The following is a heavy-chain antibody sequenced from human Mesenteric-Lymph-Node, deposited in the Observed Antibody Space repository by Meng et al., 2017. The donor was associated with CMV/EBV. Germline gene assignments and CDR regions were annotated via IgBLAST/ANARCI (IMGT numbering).Heavy chain of an antibody. D-gene: IGHD1-7*01. CDR2: ILFDGGNG. Sequence: GESLKISCAASGFPFSREGMHWVRQAPGKGLEWVAFILFDGGNGFYADSARGRFTISRDNFKNMLYLQMNSLRVDDTAVYYCGRGTSHYWGQGALVTVSS. J-gene: IGHJ4*02. CDR1: GFPFSREG. CDR3: GRGTSHY. V-gene: IGHV3-30*02.